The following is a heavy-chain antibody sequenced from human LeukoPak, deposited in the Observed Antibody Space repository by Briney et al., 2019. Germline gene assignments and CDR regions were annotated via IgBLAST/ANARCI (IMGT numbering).Heavy chain of an antibody. CDR1: GGSISSYY. V-gene: IGHV4-59*08. D-gene: IGHD3-3*01. CDR3: ARLRYDFWSGYYGEYYFDY. CDR2: IYYSGST. Sequence: SETLSLTCTVSGGSISSYYWSWIRQPPGKGLGWIGYIYYSGSTNYNPSLKSRVTISVDTSKNQFSLKLSSVTAADTAVYYCARLRYDFWSGYYGEYYFDYWGQGTLVTVSS. J-gene: IGHJ4*02.